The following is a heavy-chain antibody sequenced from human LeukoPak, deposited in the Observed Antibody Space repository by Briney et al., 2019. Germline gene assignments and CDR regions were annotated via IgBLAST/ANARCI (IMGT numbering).Heavy chain of an antibody. CDR1: GFTFSSYA. Sequence: GGSLRLSCAASGFTFSSYAMHWVRQAPGKGLEYVSAISSNGGSTYYANSVKGSFTISRDNSKNTLYLQMGSLRAEDMAVYYCARRIGVGELLGPNDYWGQGTLVTVSS. V-gene: IGHV3-64*01. J-gene: IGHJ4*02. CDR2: ISSNGGST. CDR3: ARRIGVGELLGPNDY. D-gene: IGHD3-10*01.